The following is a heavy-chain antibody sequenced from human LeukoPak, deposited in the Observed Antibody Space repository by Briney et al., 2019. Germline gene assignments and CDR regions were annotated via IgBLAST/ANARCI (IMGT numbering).Heavy chain of an antibody. CDR2: ISGSGAST. J-gene: IGHJ4*02. CDR1: GFTFSSYA. Sequence: GGSLRLSCAASGFTFSSYAMSWVRQAPGKGLEWVSTISGSGASTYYTDSVKGRFTISRDNSKNTLFLQMNSLRAEDTARYYCAKEAGNFYFDYWGQGTLVTVSS. D-gene: IGHD4-23*01. CDR3: AKEAGNFYFDY. V-gene: IGHV3-23*01.